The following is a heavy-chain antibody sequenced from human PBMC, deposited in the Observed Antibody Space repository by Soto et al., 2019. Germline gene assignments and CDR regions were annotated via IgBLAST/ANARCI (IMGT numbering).Heavy chain of an antibody. J-gene: IGHJ4*02. V-gene: IGHV3-23*01. D-gene: IGHD1-26*01. CDR1: GFPFNNFA. CDR2: ISGTGRST. Sequence: EVQLLESGGGLVQPGGSLRLSCAASGFPFNNFALRWVRQAPGKGLQWISAISGTGRSTYYADSVKGRFTISRDNSKNTLYLQMNSLRAEDTAVYYCAKASGGIYYGFDSWCQGTLVPVSS. CDR3: AKASGGIYYGFDS.